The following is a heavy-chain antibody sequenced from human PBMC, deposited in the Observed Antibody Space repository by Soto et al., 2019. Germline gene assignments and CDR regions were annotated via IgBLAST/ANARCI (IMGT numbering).Heavy chain of an antibody. CDR3: ARESFSASPNFFDY. CDR1: GFTFSSYS. J-gene: IGHJ4*02. V-gene: IGHV3-21*01. CDR2: ISSSSSYI. D-gene: IGHD3-3*02. Sequence: PRLSCAASGFTFSSYSMNWVRQAPGKGLEWVSSISSSSSYIYYADSVKGRFTISRDDPKNSLYLQMESLRADDTAVYYCARESFSASPNFFDYWGQGTLVTVSS.